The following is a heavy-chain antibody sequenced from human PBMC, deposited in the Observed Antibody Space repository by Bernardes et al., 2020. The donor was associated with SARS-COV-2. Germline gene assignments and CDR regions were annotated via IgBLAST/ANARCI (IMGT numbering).Heavy chain of an antibody. CDR2: ISHSGST. CDR1: GGSFSAYY. CDR3: ASGADDDYAGSGYRDADY. D-gene: IGHD3-22*01. V-gene: IGHV4-34*01. J-gene: IGHJ4*02. Sequence: SETLSLTCAVYGGSFSAYYWSWVRQPPGKGLEWIGEISHSGSTHINPSLKSRVAISVDTSKNQFSLNLRSVTAADTAVYFCASGADDDYAGSGYRDADYWGQGTLVTVSS.